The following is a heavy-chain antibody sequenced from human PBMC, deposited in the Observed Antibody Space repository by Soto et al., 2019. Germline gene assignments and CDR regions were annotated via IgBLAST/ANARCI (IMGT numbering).Heavy chain of an antibody. CDR1: GYTFTGYY. V-gene: IGHV1-2*04. CDR2: INPNSGGT. D-gene: IGHD6-13*01. CDR3: ARGSGIAAAGRGDWFDP. J-gene: IGHJ5*02. Sequence: ASVKVSCKASGYTFTGYYMHWVRQAPGQGLEWMGWINPNSGGTNYAQKFQGWVTMTRDTSISTAYMELSRLRSDDTAVYYCARGSGIAAAGRGDWFDPWGQGTLVTVSS.